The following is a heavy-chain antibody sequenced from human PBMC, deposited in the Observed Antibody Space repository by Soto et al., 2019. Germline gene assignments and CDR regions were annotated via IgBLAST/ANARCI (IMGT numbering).Heavy chain of an antibody. V-gene: IGHV4-39*01. CDR3: GSLLGTPWGWFDP. D-gene: IGHD3-16*01. J-gene: IGHJ5*02. CDR2: VSFSGTT. CDR1: GGSVSNSDSY. Sequence: SETLSLTCPVSGGSVSNSDSYWGWIRQSRGEGLEWIGSVSFSGTTYPKSSLKSRVIMSVDTSKNQFSLRLASVTAADSAVYYCGSLLGTPWGWFDPWGQGTQVTVS.